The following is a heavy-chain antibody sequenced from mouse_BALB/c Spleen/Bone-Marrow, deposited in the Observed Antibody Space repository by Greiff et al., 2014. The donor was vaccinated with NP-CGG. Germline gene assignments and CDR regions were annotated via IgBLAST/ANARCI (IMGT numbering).Heavy chain of an antibody. CDR3: ARTGTYYAMDY. Sequence: QVQLKESGPGLVAPSQSLSITCTVSGFSLTSYGVHWVRQPPGKGLEWLVVIWSDGSTTYNSSLKSRLNIRKDNSKSQVFLKVNSLQTDDTAMYYWARTGTYYAMDYWGQGTSVTVSS. J-gene: IGHJ4*01. CDR1: GFSLTSYG. D-gene: IGHD4-1*01. CDR2: IWSDGST. V-gene: IGHV2-6*02.